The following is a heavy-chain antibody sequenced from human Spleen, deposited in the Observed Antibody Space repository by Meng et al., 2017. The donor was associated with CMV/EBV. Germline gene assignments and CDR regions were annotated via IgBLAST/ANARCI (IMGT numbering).Heavy chain of an antibody. CDR2: IKQDGSEK. Sequence: SGFTFSDHYMTWIRQAPGKGLEWVANIKQDGSEKYYVGSVKGRFTISRDNAKNSLYLQMNSLRAEDTAVYYCARGQNGYNSNWYFDLWGRGTLVTVSS. J-gene: IGHJ2*01. D-gene: IGHD5-24*01. CDR3: ARGQNGYNSNWYFDL. V-gene: IGHV3-7*01. CDR1: GFTFSDHY.